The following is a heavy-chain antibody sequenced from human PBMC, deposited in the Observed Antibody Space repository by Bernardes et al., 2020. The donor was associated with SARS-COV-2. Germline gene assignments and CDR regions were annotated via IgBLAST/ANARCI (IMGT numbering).Heavy chain of an antibody. CDR1: GFTFDDYA. CDR2: ISWNSGSI. D-gene: IGHD3-22*01. V-gene: IGHV3-9*01. J-gene: IGHJ4*02. CDR3: AKGGYYDSSGYYYGDY. Sequence: GGSLRLSCAASGFTFDDYAMHWVRQAPGKGLEWVSGISWNSGSIGYADSMKGRFTISRDNAKNSLYLQMNSLRAEDTALYYCAKGGYYDSSGYYYGDYWGQGTLVTVSS.